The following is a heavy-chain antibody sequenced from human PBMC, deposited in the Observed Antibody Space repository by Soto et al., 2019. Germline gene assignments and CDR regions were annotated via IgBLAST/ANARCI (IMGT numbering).Heavy chain of an antibody. D-gene: IGHD5-12*01. CDR2: ISSSSRTI. CDR1: GFTFSSYS. V-gene: IGHV3-48*01. Sequence: EVRLVESGGGLVQPGGSLRLSCAASGFTFSSYSMNWVRQAPGKGLEWVSYISSSSRTIYCADSVKGRFTISRDNAKNSLYLQMNSLRAEDTAVYYCAREWDGDGYNSGWFDPWGQGTLVIVSS. J-gene: IGHJ5*02. CDR3: AREWDGDGYNSGWFDP.